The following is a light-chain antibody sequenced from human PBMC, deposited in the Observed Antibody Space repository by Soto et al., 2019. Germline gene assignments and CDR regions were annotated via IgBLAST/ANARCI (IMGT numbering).Light chain of an antibody. J-gene: IGLJ2*01. CDR1: SSDVGGYNY. Sequence: QSVLTQPPSVSGSPGQSITISCTGTSSDVGGYNYVSWYQQHPGKAPKLMIYDVSNRPSGVSNRFSGSKSGNTASLTISGLQAEDEADYYCCSSTSSSTLVFGGGTKLTVL. CDR2: DVS. V-gene: IGLV2-14*01. CDR3: CSSTSSSTLV.